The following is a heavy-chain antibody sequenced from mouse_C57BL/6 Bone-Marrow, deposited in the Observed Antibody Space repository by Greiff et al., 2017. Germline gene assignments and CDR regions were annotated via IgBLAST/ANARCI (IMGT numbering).Heavy chain of an antibody. CDR1: GFTFSDYY. D-gene: IGHD2-5*01. V-gene: IGHV5-12*01. CDR2: ISNGGGST. CDR3: ARPAYYSNFPWFAY. Sequence: EVQGVESGGGLVQPGGSLKLSCAASGFTFSDYYMYWVRQTPEKRLEWVAYISNGGGSTYYPDTVKGRFTISRDNAKNTLYLQMSRLKSEDTAMYYCARPAYYSNFPWFAYWGQGTLVTVSA. J-gene: IGHJ3*01.